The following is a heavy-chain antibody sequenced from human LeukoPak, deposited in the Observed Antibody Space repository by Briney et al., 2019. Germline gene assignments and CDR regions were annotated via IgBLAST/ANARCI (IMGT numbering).Heavy chain of an antibody. Sequence: GASVKVSCKASGYTFTNYGICWVRQAPGQGLEWMGWISTYNGNSNYAQKLQDRVTMTTDTSTATAYLDLRNLRSDDTAVYYCARAGGWAREDYKGDAFDIWGQGTIVTVSS. D-gene: IGHD6-19*01. CDR1: GYTFTNYG. J-gene: IGHJ3*02. CDR2: ISTYNGNS. V-gene: IGHV1-18*01. CDR3: ARAGGWAREDYKGDAFDI.